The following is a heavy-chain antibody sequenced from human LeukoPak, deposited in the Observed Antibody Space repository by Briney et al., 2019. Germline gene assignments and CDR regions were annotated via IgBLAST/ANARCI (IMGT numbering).Heavy chain of an antibody. CDR3: ARGGYSYGLDY. D-gene: IGHD5-18*01. V-gene: IGHV3-53*01. CDR2: IYPAGGT. CDR1: GFTFM. J-gene: IGHJ4*02. Sequence: GGSLRLSCGASGFTFMMSWVRQPPGKGLEWVSLIYPAGGTYYADSVKGRFTISRDNSNNTLYLQMNSLRAEDTAVYYCARGGYSYGLDYWGQGTLVTVSS.